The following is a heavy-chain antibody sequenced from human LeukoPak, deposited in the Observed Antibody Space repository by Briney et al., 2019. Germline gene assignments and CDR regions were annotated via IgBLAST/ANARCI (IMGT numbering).Heavy chain of an antibody. CDR1: GFTVSSNY. Sequence: PGGSLRLSCAASGFTVSSNYMSWVRQAPGKGLEWVSVIYSGGSTYYADSVKGRFTISRDNSKNTLYLQMNSLRAEDTAVYYCVRQPRYYYGMDVWGQGTTVTVSS. CDR2: IYSGGST. CDR3: VRQPRYYYGMDV. V-gene: IGHV3-53*01. J-gene: IGHJ6*02.